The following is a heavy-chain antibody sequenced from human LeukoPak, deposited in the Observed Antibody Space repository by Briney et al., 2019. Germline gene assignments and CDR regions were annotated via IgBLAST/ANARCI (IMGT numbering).Heavy chain of an antibody. CDR1: GFTFSTYW. D-gene: IGHD4-23*01. V-gene: IGHV3-74*03. Sequence: GGSLRLSCAASGFTFSTYWMHWVRQAPGKGLVWVSRIKSDGSSTKYADSVKGRFTISRENAKNTLYLQMNSLRAEDTAVYYCARAYGGPGYWGQGTLVTVSS. CDR2: IKSDGSST. J-gene: IGHJ4*02. CDR3: ARAYGGPGY.